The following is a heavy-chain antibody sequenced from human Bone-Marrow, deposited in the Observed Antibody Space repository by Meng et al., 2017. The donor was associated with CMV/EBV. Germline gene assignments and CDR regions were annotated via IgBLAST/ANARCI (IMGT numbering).Heavy chain of an antibody. CDR1: GGSIIGYY. Sequence: SETLSLTCTVSGGSIIGYYWSWVRQSPGKGLEWIAYIYYSGSTNYNPALKSRVTISVDTSKNQFSLKLSSVTAADTAVYYCARAVTTTGTHYYYHYGMDVWGQGTTVTVSS. D-gene: IGHD1-1*01. CDR3: ARAVTTTGTHYYYHYGMDV. J-gene: IGHJ6*02. V-gene: IGHV4-59*01. CDR2: IYYSGST.